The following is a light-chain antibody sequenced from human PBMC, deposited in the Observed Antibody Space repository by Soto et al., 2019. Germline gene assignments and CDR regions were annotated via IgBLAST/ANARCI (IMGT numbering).Light chain of an antibody. CDR2: DVN. CDR1: SSDVGGYNY. J-gene: IGLJ2*01. V-gene: IGLV2-14*01. CDR3: SSYTSSSTLVV. Sequence: QSALTQPASVSGSPGQSITISCTGTSSDVGGYNYVSWYQQHPGKAPKLMIYDVNNRPSGGSNRFSGSKSGNTASLTISGLQAEDQADYYCSSYTSSSTLVVFGGGTELTVL.